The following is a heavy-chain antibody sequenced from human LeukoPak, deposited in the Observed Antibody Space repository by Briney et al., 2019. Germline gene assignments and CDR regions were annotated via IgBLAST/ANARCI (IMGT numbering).Heavy chain of an antibody. CDR1: GFTFSSYA. CDR3: ARGSYYYGSGSYYKVYDY. J-gene: IGHJ4*02. CDR2: ISSNGGST. Sequence: PGGSLRLSCAASGFTFSSYAMHWVRQAPGKGLEYVSAISSNGGSTYYANSVKGRFTISRDNSKSTLYLQMGSLRAEDMAVYYCARGSYYYGSGSYYKVYDYWGQGTLVTVSS. V-gene: IGHV3-64*01. D-gene: IGHD3-10*01.